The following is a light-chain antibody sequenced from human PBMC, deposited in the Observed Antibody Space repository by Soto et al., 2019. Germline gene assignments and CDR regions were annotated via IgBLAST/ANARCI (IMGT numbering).Light chain of an antibody. J-gene: IGLJ2*01. CDR1: SSNIKTNG. Sequence: QSVLTQPPSASGTPGQRVTISCSGGSSNIKTNGVSWYQQVPGAAPKLLIYSNNQRPSGAPDRFTGSKSGTSASLAIAGRQSEDEATYHCATWDDSLNGLIFGGGTKLNVL. CDR3: ATWDDSLNGLI. CDR2: SNN. V-gene: IGLV1-44*01.